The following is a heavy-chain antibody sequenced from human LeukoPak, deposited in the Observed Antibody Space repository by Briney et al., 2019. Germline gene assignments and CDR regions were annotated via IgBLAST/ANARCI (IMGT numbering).Heavy chain of an antibody. Sequence: TSETLSLTCTVSGGSISSYYWSWVRQPPGKGLEWIGYIYYSGGTNYNPSLKSRVTISVDTSKDQFSLKLRSVTAADTAVYYCARVVWGYSYGYYFDYWGQGTLVTVSS. V-gene: IGHV4-59*01. D-gene: IGHD5-18*01. J-gene: IGHJ4*02. CDR3: ARVVWGYSYGYYFDY. CDR1: GGSISSYY. CDR2: IYYSGGT.